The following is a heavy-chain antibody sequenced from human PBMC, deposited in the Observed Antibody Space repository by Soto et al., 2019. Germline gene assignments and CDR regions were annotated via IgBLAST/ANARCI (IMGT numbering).Heavy chain of an antibody. V-gene: IGHV1-3*01. CDR2: INAGNGNT. Sequence: GASVKVSCTASGYTFTSYAMHWVRQAPGQRLEWMGWINAGNGNTKYSQKFQGRVTITRDTFASTAYMELSSLRSEDTAVYYCARDHAYGIPDYRGQGTLVTVSS. J-gene: IGHJ4*02. CDR3: ARDHAYGIPDY. D-gene: IGHD2-21*01. CDR1: GYTFTSYA.